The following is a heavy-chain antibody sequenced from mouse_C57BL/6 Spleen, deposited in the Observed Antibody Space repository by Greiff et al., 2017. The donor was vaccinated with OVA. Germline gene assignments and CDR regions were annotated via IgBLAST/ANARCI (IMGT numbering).Heavy chain of an antibody. CDR3: ARRDVAWFAY. J-gene: IGHJ3*01. CDR1: GYTFTSYW. Sequence: QVQLKHPGAELVRPGSSVKLSCKASGYTFTSYWMHWVKQRPIQGLEWIGNIDPSDSETHYNQKFKDKATLTVDKSSSTAYMQLSSLTSEDSAVYYCARRDVAWFAYWGQGTLVTVSA. CDR2: IDPSDSET. V-gene: IGHV1-52*01.